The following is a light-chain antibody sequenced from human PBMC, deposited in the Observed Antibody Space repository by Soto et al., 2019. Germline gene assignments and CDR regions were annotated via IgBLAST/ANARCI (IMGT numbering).Light chain of an antibody. V-gene: IGKV1-39*01. CDR3: HQNDITPYT. J-gene: IGKJ2*01. CDR2: APS. CDR1: QGMSGY. Sequence: DIQMTQSPSSLSASVGDRVTITCRSSQGMSGYLNWYQQTPGQAPNLLIYAPSTVQSGVPSRFRGSGSGTDFNLTISSLQPEDFANYLCHQNDITPYTYGQGTKMAIK.